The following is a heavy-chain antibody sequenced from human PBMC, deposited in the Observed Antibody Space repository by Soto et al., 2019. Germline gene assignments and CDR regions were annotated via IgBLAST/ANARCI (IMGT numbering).Heavy chain of an antibody. Sequence: PSETLSLTCAVYGGSFSGYYWSWIRQPPGKGLEWIGEINHSGSTNYNPSLKSRVTISVDTSKNQFSLKLSSVTAADTAVYYCARGRYTRYCSSTSCLAPFDYWG. V-gene: IGHV4-34*01. CDR3: ARGRYTRYCSSTSCLAPFDY. D-gene: IGHD2-2*01. CDR1: GGSFSGYY. J-gene: IGHJ5*01. CDR2: INHSGST.